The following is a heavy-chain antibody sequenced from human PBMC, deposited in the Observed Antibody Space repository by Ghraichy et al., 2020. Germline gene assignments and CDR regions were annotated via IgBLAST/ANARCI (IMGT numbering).Heavy chain of an antibody. Sequence: GGSLRLSCAASGFTVSSNYMSWVRQAPGKGLEWVSVIYSGGSTYYADSVKGRFTISRDNSKNTLYLQMNSLRAEDTAVYYCARGRRPTNYYDSSGYYYWGQGTLVTVSS. CDR1: GFTVSSNY. V-gene: IGHV3-66*02. D-gene: IGHD3-22*01. CDR3: ARGRRPTNYYDSSGYYY. J-gene: IGHJ4*02. CDR2: IYSGGST.